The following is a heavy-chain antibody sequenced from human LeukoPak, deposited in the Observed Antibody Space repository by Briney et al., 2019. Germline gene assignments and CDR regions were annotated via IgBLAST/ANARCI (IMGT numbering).Heavy chain of an antibody. CDR3: ARELLGPWYFDL. CDR1: GFTFSSYW. J-gene: IGHJ2*01. CDR2: INSDGRST. D-gene: IGHD2/OR15-2a*01. Sequence: PGGSLRLSCAASGFTFSSYWMHWVRQAPGKGLVWVSRINSDGRSTSYADSVKGRFTISRDNAKNTLYLQMNSLRAEDPAVYYCARELLGPWYFDLWGRGTLVTVSS. V-gene: IGHV3-74*01.